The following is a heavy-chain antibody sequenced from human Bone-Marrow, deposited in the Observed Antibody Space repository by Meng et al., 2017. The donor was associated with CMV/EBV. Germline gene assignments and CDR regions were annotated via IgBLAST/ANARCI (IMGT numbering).Heavy chain of an antibody. D-gene: IGHD3-3*01. CDR3: ARLNSRAIFGVVRAGYYYGMDV. CDR2: IYYSGST. V-gene: IGHV4-39*01. Sequence: SETLSLTCTVSGGSISSSSSYWGWIRPPPGKGLEWIGSIYYSGSTYYNPSLKSRVTISVDTSKNQFSLKLSSVTAADTAVYYCARLNSRAIFGVVRAGYYYGMDVWGQGTTVTVSS. CDR1: GGSISSSSSY. J-gene: IGHJ6*02.